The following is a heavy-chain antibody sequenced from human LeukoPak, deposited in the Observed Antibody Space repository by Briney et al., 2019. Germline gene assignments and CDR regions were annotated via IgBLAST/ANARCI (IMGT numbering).Heavy chain of an antibody. D-gene: IGHD5-18*01. Sequence: SETLSLTCTVSGGSIRSYYWTWIRQPPGKGLEWIGYIYYSGSTNYNPSLKSRVTISVDTSKNQFSLKLSSVTAADTAVYYCARHSTAMVSVAYWGQGTLVTVSS. CDR3: ARHSTAMVSVAY. V-gene: IGHV4-59*08. J-gene: IGHJ4*02. CDR1: GGSIRSYY. CDR2: IYYSGST.